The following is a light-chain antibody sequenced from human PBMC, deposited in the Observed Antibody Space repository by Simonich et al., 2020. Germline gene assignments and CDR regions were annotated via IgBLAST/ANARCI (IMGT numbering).Light chain of an antibody. CDR2: EVS. CDR1: SSDVGGYNY. Sequence: QSALTQPRSVSGSPGQSVTISCTGTSSDVGGYNYVSWYQQHPGKAPKLMIYEVSKRPSGVPDRFSGSKSGNTASLTVSGLQAEDEADYYCSSYAGSSTVVFGGGTKLTVL. J-gene: IGLJ2*01. CDR3: SSYAGSSTVV. V-gene: IGLV2-11*01.